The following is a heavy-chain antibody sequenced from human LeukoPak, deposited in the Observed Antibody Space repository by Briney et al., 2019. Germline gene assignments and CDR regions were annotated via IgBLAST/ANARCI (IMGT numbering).Heavy chain of an antibody. CDR1: GGSISSFF. J-gene: IGHJ4*02. V-gene: IGHV4-59*01. D-gene: IGHD1-1*01. CDR2: IDYRGST. CDR3: ARDLELERNRWNYFES. Sequence: PSETLSLTYTVSGGSISSFFWSWTRQPPGKGLEWLGCIDYRGSTQYNPSLKSRVTISVDTSKQQFSLKLSPVTAADTAVYYCARDLELERNRWNYFESWGQGTLVTVSS.